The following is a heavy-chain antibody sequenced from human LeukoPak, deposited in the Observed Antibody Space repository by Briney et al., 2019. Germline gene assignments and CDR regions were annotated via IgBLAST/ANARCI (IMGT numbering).Heavy chain of an antibody. V-gene: IGHV4-34*01. J-gene: IGHJ5*02. D-gene: IGHD2-15*01. Sequence: PSETLSLTCAVYGGSFSGYYWSWIRQPPGKGLEWIGEINHSGSTNYNPSLKSRVTISVDTSNNQFALKLSSVTAADTAVYYCARGIVVVVAATRWFDPWGQGTLVTVSS. CDR3: ARGIVVVVAATRWFDP. CDR1: GGSFSGYY. CDR2: INHSGST.